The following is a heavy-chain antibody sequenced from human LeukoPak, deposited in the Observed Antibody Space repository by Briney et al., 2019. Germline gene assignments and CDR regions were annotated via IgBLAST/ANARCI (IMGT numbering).Heavy chain of an antibody. CDR1: GYTFTGYY. CDR2: INPNSGGT. Sequence: ASVKVSCKASGYTFTGYYMHWVRQAPGQGLEWMGWINPNSGGTNYAQKFQGRVTMTRDTSISTAYMELSRLRSDDTAVYYCAATNDILTGRYYFDYWGQGTLVTVSS. V-gene: IGHV1-2*02. CDR3: AATNDILTGRYYFDY. D-gene: IGHD3-9*01. J-gene: IGHJ4*02.